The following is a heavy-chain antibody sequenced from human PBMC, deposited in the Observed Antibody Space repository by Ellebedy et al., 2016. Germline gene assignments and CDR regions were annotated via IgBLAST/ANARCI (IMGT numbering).Heavy chain of an antibody. CDR3: AKDRYRYCSGGSCSPDY. V-gene: IGHV3-30*04. D-gene: IGHD2-15*01. CDR1: GFTFSSYA. J-gene: IGHJ4*02. CDR2: ISYDGSNK. Sequence: GGSLRLXCAASGFTFSSYAMHWVRQAPGKGLEWVAVISYDGSNKYYADSVKGRFTISRDNSKNTLYLQMNSLRAEDTAVYYCAKDRYRYCSGGSCSPDYWGQGTLVTVSS.